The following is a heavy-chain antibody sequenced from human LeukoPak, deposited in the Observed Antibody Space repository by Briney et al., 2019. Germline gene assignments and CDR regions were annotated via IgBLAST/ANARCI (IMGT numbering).Heavy chain of an antibody. CDR3: AREKLSYDYVWGSYRESYYFDY. V-gene: IGHV3-7*01. CDR2: IKQDGSEK. Sequence: GGSLRLSCAASDFTFITYAMSWVRQAPGKGLEWVANIKQDGSEKYYVDSVKGRFTISRGNAKNSLYLQMNSLRAEDTAVYYCAREKLSYDYVWGSYRESYYFDYWGQGTLVTVSS. D-gene: IGHD3-16*02. CDR1: DFTFITYA. J-gene: IGHJ4*02.